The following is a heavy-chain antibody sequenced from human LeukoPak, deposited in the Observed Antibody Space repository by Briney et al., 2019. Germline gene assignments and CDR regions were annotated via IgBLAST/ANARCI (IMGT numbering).Heavy chain of an antibody. V-gene: IGHV1-69*05. CDR3: ARYSSSWTRRQYNWFDP. Sequence: GASVKVSCKASGGTFSSYAISWVRQAPGQGLEWMGGIIPIFGTANYAQKFQGRVTITTDESTSTAYMELSSLRSEDTAVYYCARYSSSWTRRQYNWFDPWGQGSLVTVSS. J-gene: IGHJ5*02. CDR1: GGTFSSYA. CDR2: IIPIFGTA. D-gene: IGHD6-13*01.